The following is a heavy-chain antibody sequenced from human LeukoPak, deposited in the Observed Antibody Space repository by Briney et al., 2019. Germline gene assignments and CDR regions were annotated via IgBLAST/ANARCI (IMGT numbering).Heavy chain of an antibody. Sequence: GGSLRPSCVAPGFSISTYWMHWVRQAPGKGLVWVSRINPYGSSTNYADSVKGRFTISRDSARNTVYLQMNSLRADDTAVYYCARGNSGSSGLWDSWGQGTLVTVSS. D-gene: IGHD1-26*01. CDR2: INPYGSST. J-gene: IGHJ4*02. V-gene: IGHV3-74*01. CDR3: ARGNSGSSGLWDS. CDR1: GFSISTYW.